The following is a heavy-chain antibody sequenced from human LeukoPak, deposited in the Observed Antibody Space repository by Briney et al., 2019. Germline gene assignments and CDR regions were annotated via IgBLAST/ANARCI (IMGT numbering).Heavy chain of an antibody. CDR3: AKVGHDSSGYYYFDY. D-gene: IGHD3-22*01. CDR1: GFTFSSYA. CDR2: ISGRGGST. Sequence: GGSLRLSCAASGFTFSSYAMSWVRQAPGKGLEWVSAISGRGGSTDYADSVKGRLTISRDNSKNTLYLQMYSLRAEDTAVYYCAKVGHDSSGYYYFDYWGQGTLVTVSS. J-gene: IGHJ4*02. V-gene: IGHV3-23*01.